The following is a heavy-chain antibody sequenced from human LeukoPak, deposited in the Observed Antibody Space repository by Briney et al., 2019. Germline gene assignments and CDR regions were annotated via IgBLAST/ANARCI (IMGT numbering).Heavy chain of an antibody. CDR1: GGSISSGGYY. Sequence: PSETLSLTYTVSGGSISSGGYYWSWIRQHPGKGLEWIGYIYYSGSTYYNPSLKSRVTISVDTSKNQFSLKLSSVTAADTAVYYCARSPRLLYAIYGSGSGAFDIWGQGTMVTVSS. CDR2: IYYSGST. J-gene: IGHJ3*02. V-gene: IGHV4-31*03. D-gene: IGHD3-10*01. CDR3: ARSPRLLYAIYGSGSGAFDI.